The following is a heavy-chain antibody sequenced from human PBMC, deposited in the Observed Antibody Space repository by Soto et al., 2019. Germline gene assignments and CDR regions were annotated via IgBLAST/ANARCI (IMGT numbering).Heavy chain of an antibody. J-gene: IGHJ4*02. CDR2: INHSGST. CDR3: ARALIRGYSYGYGY. D-gene: IGHD5-18*01. V-gene: IGHV4-34*01. CDR1: GGSFSGYY. Sequence: QVQLQQWGAGLLKPSETLSLTCAVYGGSFSGYYRSWIRQPPGKGLEWIGEINHSGSTNYNPSLKSRVTISVDTSKNQFSLKLSSVTAADTAVYYCARALIRGYSYGYGYWGQGTLVTVSS.